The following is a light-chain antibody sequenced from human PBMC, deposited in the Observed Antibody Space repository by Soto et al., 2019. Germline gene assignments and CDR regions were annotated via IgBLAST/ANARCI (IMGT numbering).Light chain of an antibody. J-gene: IGKJ4*01. CDR2: AAS. CDR1: QTISTY. Sequence: DVQMTQSPSSLSASVGDRVTITCRASQTISTYLNWYQQKPGRAPKLLISAASTLQSGVPARFSGSGSGTDFTLSITSLQPEDFATYYCQQLNTYPVTFGGGTKVDI. V-gene: IGKV1-9*01. CDR3: QQLNTYPVT.